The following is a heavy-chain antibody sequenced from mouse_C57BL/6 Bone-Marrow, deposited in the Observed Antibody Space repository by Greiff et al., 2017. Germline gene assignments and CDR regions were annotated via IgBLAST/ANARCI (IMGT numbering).Heavy chain of an antibody. CDR2: IYPGGGYT. Sequence: QVQLKESGAELVRPGTSVKMSCKASGYTFTNYWIGWAKQRPGHGLEWIGDIYPGGGYTNYNEKFKGKATLTADKSSSTAYMQFSSLTSEDSAIYYCARSDGYHAGWYFDVWGTGTTGTVSS. V-gene: IGHV1-63*01. D-gene: IGHD2-3*01. CDR3: ARSDGYHAGWYFDV. J-gene: IGHJ1*03. CDR1: GYTFTNYW.